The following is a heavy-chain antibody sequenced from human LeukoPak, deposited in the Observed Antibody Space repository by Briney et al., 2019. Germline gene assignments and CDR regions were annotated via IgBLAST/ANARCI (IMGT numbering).Heavy chain of an antibody. CDR3: ARDLYQRHRRDGYNGFDY. CDR1: GYTFTNYF. CDR2: INPSDGGT. J-gene: IGHJ4*02. Sequence: ASVKVSCKASGYTFTNYFMDWVRQAPGQGPEWMGLINPSDGGTEYAQKFQDRVTLTRDTSTTTVYMELSSLRSDDTAVYYCARDLYQRHRRDGYNGFDYWGQGTPITVSS. V-gene: IGHV1-46*01. D-gene: IGHD5-24*01.